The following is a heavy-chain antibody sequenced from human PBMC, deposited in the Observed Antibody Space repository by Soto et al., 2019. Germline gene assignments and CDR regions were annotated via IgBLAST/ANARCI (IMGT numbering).Heavy chain of an antibody. D-gene: IGHD2-15*01. CDR1: GGSINSDESY. Sequence: SETLSLTCTVSGGSINSDESYWSWIRQTPGGGLEWIGYVWHSGSAYYNPSLAGRVSLSVDASKKQFSLRLRSVTAADTAVYFCARRFCSEQRCLNWFDPWGQGALVTVSS. V-gene: IGHV4-30-4*01. CDR3: ARRFCSEQRCLNWFDP. CDR2: VWHSGSA. J-gene: IGHJ5*02.